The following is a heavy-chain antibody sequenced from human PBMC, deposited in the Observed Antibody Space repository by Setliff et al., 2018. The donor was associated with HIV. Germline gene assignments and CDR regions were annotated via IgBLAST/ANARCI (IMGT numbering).Heavy chain of an antibody. Sequence: GGSLRLSCAASGFTFTNFEFNWVRQAPGKGLEWISYINTTSSPIYYADSVKGRFTISRDNAKNSVYLQMNSLRDEDTAVYHCARDDPPGGNDYWGQGTLVTVSS. CDR2: INTTSSPI. V-gene: IGHV3-48*03. CDR1: GFTFTNFE. D-gene: IGHD2-15*01. J-gene: IGHJ4*02. CDR3: ARDDPPGGNDY.